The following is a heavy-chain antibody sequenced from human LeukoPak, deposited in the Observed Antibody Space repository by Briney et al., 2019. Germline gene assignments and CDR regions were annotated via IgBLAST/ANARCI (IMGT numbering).Heavy chain of an antibody. V-gene: IGHV1-8*01. CDR1: GYTFTSYD. CDR3: ARGKGTYYYDSSGYQTEPAFDI. D-gene: IGHD3-22*01. CDR2: MNPNSGNT. Sequence: ASVKVSCKASGYTFTSYDINWVRQATGQGLEWMGWMNPNSGNTGYAQKFQGRVTMTRNTSISTAYMELSSLRSEDTAVYYCARGKGTYYYDSSGYQTEPAFDIWGQGTMVTVSS. J-gene: IGHJ3*02.